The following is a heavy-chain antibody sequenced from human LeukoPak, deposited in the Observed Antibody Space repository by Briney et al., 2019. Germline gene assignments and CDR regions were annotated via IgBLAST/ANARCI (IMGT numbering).Heavy chain of an antibody. Sequence: PSETLSLTCTVSGGSISSGDYYWSWIRQPPGKGLEWIGYIYYSGSTYYNPSLKSRVTISVDTSKNQFSLKLSSVTAADTAVYYRARDEWFGEFTPWYYYGMDVWGQGTTVTVSS. V-gene: IGHV4-30-4*01. D-gene: IGHD3-10*01. J-gene: IGHJ6*02. CDR2: IYYSGST. CDR1: GGSISSGDYY. CDR3: ARDEWFGEFTPWYYYGMDV.